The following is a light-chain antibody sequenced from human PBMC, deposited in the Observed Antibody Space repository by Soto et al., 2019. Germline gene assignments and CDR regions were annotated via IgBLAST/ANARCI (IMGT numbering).Light chain of an antibody. CDR3: QQYESYSPLT. J-gene: IGKJ4*01. V-gene: IGKV1-5*01. CDR1: QSIRSW. Sequence: DIQMTQSPSILSASVGDRVTITCRASQSIRSWLACYQQKPGKAPKLLIYDAYSLESGVPSRFSGRRSGTEFTLTIAGLQPEDFATYYCQQYESYSPLTFGGGTKVDIK. CDR2: DAY.